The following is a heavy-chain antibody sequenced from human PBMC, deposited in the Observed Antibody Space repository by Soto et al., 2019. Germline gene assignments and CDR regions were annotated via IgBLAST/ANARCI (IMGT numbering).Heavy chain of an antibody. D-gene: IGHD6-19*01. Sequence: GGSPSLPCAAPALTLSSCAMHSLRQAPGKGLEWVAVIYYDGSKRYYADAVRGRFTISRDNPKNKLYLRMTSLRDEDTAVYYCARDVVSGTSEDWAEGTLVTV. CDR3: ARDVVSGTSED. J-gene: IGHJ4*02. CDR1: ALTLSSCA. CDR2: IYYDGSKR. V-gene: IGHV3-33*01.